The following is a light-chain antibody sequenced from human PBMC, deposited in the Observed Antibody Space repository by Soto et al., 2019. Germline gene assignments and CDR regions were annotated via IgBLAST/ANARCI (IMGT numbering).Light chain of an antibody. CDR1: RSDVGAYDY. Sequence: QSALTQPASASGSPGQSVTISCTGTRSDVGAYDYVSWYQQYPGKFPKLIIYEVSKRPSGVPDRFSGSKSGNTASLTGSGLQAEYEADYYCISDADTAYVFGTGTKLTVL. CDR3: ISDADTAYV. CDR2: EVS. V-gene: IGLV2-8*01. J-gene: IGLJ1*01.